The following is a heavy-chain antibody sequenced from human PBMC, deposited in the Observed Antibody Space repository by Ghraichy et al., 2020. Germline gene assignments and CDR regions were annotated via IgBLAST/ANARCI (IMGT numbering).Heavy chain of an antibody. Sequence: GGSLRLSCAASGFSFSMYWMSWVRQAPGKGLEWVANIKHDGSENYYVDSVKGRFTISRDNAKNSLSLQMTSLRAEDTAVYYCARDDSSGYAYFDFWGQGILVTVSS. D-gene: IGHD3-22*01. CDR3: ARDDSSGYAYFDF. CDR2: IKHDGSEN. CDR1: GFSFSMYW. V-gene: IGHV3-7*01. J-gene: IGHJ4*02.